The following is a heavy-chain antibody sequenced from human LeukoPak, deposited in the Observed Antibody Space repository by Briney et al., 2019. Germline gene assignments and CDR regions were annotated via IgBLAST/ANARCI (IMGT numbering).Heavy chain of an antibody. CDR3: ARGYARFNYYYMDV. CDR2: IYYTGNT. CDR1: GGSISNYY. D-gene: IGHD1-1*01. J-gene: IGHJ6*03. V-gene: IGHV4-59*12. Sequence: PSETLSLTCTVSGGSISNYYWNWIRQPPGKGLEWIGYIYYTGNTNYNPSLKSRVTISVDTSKNQFSLKLSSVTAADTAVYYCARGYARFNYYYMDVWDKGTTVTVSS.